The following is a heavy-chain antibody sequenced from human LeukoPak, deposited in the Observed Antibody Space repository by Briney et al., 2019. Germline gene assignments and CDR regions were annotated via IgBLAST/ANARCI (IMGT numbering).Heavy chain of an antibody. J-gene: IGHJ4*02. V-gene: IGHV3-23*01. Sequence: GGSLRLSCAASGVTFSSYAMSWVRQAPGKGLEWVSAISGSGGSTYYADSVKGRFTISRDNSKNTLYLQMNSLRAEDTAVYYCAKDLTGYSSGWYWDYWGQGTLVTVSS. CDR3: AKDLTGYSSGWYWDY. D-gene: IGHD6-19*01. CDR2: ISGSGGST. CDR1: GVTFSSYA.